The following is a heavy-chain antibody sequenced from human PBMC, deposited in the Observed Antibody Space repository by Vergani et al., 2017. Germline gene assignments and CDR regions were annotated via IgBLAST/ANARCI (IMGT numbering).Heavy chain of an antibody. CDR1: GFTFSSYA. J-gene: IGHJ3*02. CDR3: AKEGKQLVGAIDI. Sequence: EVQLLESGGGLVQPGGSLRLSCAASGFTFSSYAMSWVRQAPGKGLEWVSAISGSGGSTYYADSVKGRFTISRDKSKNTLYLQMNSLRAEDTAVYYGAKEGKQLVGAIDIWGQGTMVTVSS. D-gene: IGHD6-6*01. V-gene: IGHV3-23*01. CDR2: ISGSGGST.